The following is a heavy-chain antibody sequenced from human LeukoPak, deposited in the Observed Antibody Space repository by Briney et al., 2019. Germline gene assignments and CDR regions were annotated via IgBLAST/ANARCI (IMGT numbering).Heavy chain of an antibody. J-gene: IGHJ4*02. CDR2: ISGSGGST. Sequence: GGSLRLSCAASGFTFSSYSMNWVRQAPGKGLEWVSAISGSGGSTYYADSVKGRFTISRDNSKNTLYLQMNSLRAEDTAVYYCAKSSSWYSNYFDYWGQGTLVTVSS. CDR1: GFTFSSYS. V-gene: IGHV3-23*01. D-gene: IGHD6-13*01. CDR3: AKSSSWYSNYFDY.